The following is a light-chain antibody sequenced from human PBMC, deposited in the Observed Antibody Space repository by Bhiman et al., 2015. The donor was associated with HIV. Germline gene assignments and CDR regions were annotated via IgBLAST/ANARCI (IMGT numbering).Light chain of an antibody. Sequence: QSALTQPASVSGSPGQSITISCTGTSSDVGGYNYVSWYQQYPGKAPKLMIYDVSNRPSGVPNRFSGSKSDNTASLTISGLQAEDEADYFCSACSLTMTSFGTGTKVTVL. CDR1: SSDVGGYNY. V-gene: IGLV2-14*03. CDR2: DVS. J-gene: IGLJ1*01. CDR3: SACSLTMTS.